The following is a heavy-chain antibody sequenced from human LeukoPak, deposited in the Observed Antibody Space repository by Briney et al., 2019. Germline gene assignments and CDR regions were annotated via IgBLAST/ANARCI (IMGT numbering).Heavy chain of an antibody. CDR2: ISSYNGNT. Sequence: ASVKVSCKASGYTFIDYGISWVRQAPGQGLEWMGWISSYNGNTNYVQKVQGRVTMTTDTSTSTAYMELRSLTSDDTAVYYCARGTTREYYFDYWGQGTLVTVSS. V-gene: IGHV1-18*01. J-gene: IGHJ4*02. D-gene: IGHD1/OR15-1a*01. CDR3: ARGTTREYYFDY. CDR1: GYTFIDYG.